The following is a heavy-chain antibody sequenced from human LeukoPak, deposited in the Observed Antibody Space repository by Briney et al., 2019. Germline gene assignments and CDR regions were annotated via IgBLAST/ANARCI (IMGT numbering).Heavy chain of an antibody. CDR2: ISGSGGST. V-gene: IGHV3-23*01. CDR3: AKAIAVAGTSKYYFDY. D-gene: IGHD6-19*01. CDR1: GFTFSSYA. J-gene: IGHJ4*02. Sequence: PGGSLRLSCAASGFTFSSYAMSWVRRAPGKGLEGVSAISGSGGSTYYADSVKGRFTISRDNSKNTLYLQMNSLRAEDTAVYYCAKAIAVAGTSKYYFDYWGQGTLVTVSS.